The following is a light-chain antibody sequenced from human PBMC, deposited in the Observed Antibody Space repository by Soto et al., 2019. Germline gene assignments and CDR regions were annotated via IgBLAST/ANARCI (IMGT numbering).Light chain of an antibody. Sequence: IQLTQSPSSLSASVGDRVTITCRASQDIKNYLAWFQQKPGRAPKLLIFAASTVQSGVPSRFSGSGSGTDFTLTINSLQPEDFATYYCQQVNTYPRSFGPGTKVDVK. CDR3: QQVNTYPRS. J-gene: IGKJ3*01. CDR2: AAS. CDR1: QDIKNY. V-gene: IGKV1-9*01.